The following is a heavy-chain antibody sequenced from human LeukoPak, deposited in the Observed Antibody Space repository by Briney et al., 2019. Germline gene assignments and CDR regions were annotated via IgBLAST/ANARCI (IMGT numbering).Heavy chain of an antibody. J-gene: IGHJ4*02. CDR3: AREDGSGWRLPEN. CDR1: GFAFSKYW. Sequence: QPGGSLRLSCAASGFAFSKYWLHWLRQAPGKGLVWVSRINPDDKSASYADSVKGRFTISRDNSKNTLYLQMNSLRAEDTAVYYCAREDGSGWRLPENWGQGTLVTVSS. CDR2: INPDDKSA. D-gene: IGHD6-19*01. V-gene: IGHV3-74*01.